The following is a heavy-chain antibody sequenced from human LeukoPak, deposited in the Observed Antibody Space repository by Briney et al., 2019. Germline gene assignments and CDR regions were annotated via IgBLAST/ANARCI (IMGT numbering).Heavy chain of an antibody. V-gene: IGHV6-1*01. CDR3: AREVGAGVARSDAFDI. D-gene: IGHD4/OR15-4a*01. CDR1: GDSVSSNSAA. J-gene: IGHJ3*02. Sequence: SQTLSLTCAISGDSVSSNSAAWNWIRQSPSRGLEWLGRTYYRSKWYNDYAVSVKSRITINPDTSKNQFSLQLNSVTPEDTAVYYCAREVGAGVARSDAFDIWGQGTMVTVSS. CDR2: TYYRSKWYN.